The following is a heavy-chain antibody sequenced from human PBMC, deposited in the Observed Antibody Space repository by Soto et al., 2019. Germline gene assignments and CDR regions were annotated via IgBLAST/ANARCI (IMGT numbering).Heavy chain of an antibody. CDR2: ITDSSDTV. CDR1: GFSFSNYN. Sequence: GGSLRLSCVASGFSFSNYNMNWVRQAPGKGLEWVSYITDSSDTVHYADSVRGRFTISRDNAESSLYLQMNSLRAEDTAVYYCARAPAGTTIYGMDVWGQGTTVTVSS. D-gene: IGHD1-7*01. V-gene: IGHV3-48*01. CDR3: ARAPAGTTIYGMDV. J-gene: IGHJ6*02.